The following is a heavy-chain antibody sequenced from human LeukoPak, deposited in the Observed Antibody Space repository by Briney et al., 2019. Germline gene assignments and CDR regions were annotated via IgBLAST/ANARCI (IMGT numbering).Heavy chain of an antibody. J-gene: IGHJ4*02. D-gene: IGHD5-18*01. CDR1: GGTFSSYA. CDR2: IIPILGIA. CDR3: ARDPNVDTAMVSDPDY. V-gene: IGHV1-69*04. Sequence: ASVKVSCKASGGTFSSYAISWVRQAPGQGLEWMGRIIPILGIANYAQKFQGRVAITADKSTSTAYMELSSLRFEDTAVYYCARDPNVDTAMVSDPDYWGQGTLVTVSS.